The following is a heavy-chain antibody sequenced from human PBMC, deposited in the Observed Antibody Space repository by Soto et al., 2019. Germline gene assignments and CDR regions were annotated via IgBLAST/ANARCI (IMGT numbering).Heavy chain of an antibody. V-gene: IGHV1-69*01. J-gene: IGHJ6*02. CDR1: GGTFSSYA. Sequence: QVQLVQSGAEVKKPGSSVKVSCKASGGTFSSYAISWVRQAPGQGLEWMGWIIPIFGTANYAQKFQGRVTITADESTSTAYMELSSLRSEDTAVYYCAREWRHRDIGVVPAAPKVDYYYGMDVWGQGTTVTVS. D-gene: IGHD2-2*01. CDR2: IIPIFGTA. CDR3: AREWRHRDIGVVPAAPKVDYYYGMDV.